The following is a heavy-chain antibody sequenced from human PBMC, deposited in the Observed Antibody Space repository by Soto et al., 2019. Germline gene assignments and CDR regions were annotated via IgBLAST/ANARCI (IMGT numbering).Heavy chain of an antibody. J-gene: IGHJ4*02. Sequence: QVQLQESGPGLVKPSQTLSLTCTVSGGSISSGGYYWSWIRQHPGKGLEWIGYIYYSGSTYYNPSLQSRVTISVDTSKNQFSLKLSSVPAADTAGYYCARGSNYYDSRDWGQGTLVTVSS. V-gene: IGHV4-31*03. D-gene: IGHD3-22*01. CDR2: IYYSGST. CDR3: ARGSNYYDSRD. CDR1: GGSISSGGYY.